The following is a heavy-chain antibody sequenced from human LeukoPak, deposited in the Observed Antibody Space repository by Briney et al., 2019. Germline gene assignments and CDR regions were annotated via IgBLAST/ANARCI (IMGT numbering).Heavy chain of an antibody. CDR3: ARGGILTGYYYFDY. D-gene: IGHD3-9*01. V-gene: IGHV3-74*01. Sequence: TGGSLRLSCAASGFTFSSYWMHWVRQAPGKGLVWVSRINSDGSSTSYADSVKGRFTISRDNAKNTLYLQMNSLRAEDTAVYYCARGGILTGYYYFDYWGQGTLVTVSS. J-gene: IGHJ4*02. CDR2: INSDGSST. CDR1: GFTFSSYW.